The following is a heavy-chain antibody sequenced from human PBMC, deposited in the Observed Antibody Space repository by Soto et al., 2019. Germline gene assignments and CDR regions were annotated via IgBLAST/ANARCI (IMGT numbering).Heavy chain of an antibody. CDR3: ARVGGYDYYYYGMDV. CDR1: GGTFSSYA. Sequence: GASVKVSCKASGGTFSSYAISWVRQAPGQGLEWMGGIIPIFGTANYAQKFQGRVTITADESTSTAYMELSSLRSEDTAVYYCARVGGYDYYYYGMDVWGQGTTVTVSS. V-gene: IGHV1-69*13. D-gene: IGHD6-25*01. J-gene: IGHJ6*02. CDR2: IIPIFGTA.